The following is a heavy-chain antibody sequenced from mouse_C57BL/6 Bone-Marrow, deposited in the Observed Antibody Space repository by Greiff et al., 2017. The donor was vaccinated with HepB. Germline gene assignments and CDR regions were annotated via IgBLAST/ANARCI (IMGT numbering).Heavy chain of an antibody. CDR2: IDPSDSET. V-gene: IGHV1-52*01. J-gene: IGHJ2*01. CDR1: GYTFTSYW. D-gene: IGHD1-1*01. CDR3: ALYYYGSSPYYFDY. Sequence: VQLQQSGAELVRPGSSVKLSCKASGYTFTSYWMHWVKQRPIQGLEWIGNIDPSDSETHYNQKFKDKATLTVDKSSSTAYMQLSSLTSEDSAVYYCALYYYGSSPYYFDYWGQGTTLTVSS.